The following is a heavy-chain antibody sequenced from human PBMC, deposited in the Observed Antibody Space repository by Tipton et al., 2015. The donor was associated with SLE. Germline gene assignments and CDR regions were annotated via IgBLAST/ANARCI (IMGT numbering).Heavy chain of an antibody. CDR1: GFTVSSNY. V-gene: IGHV3-66*01. CDR2: IYSGGST. Sequence: SLRLSCAASGFTVSSNYMSWVRQAPGKGLEWVSVIYSGGSTYYADSVKGRFTISRDNSKNTLYLQMNSLRAEDTAVYYCARGLDYDSSGYYRGYYFDYWGQGTLVTVSS. D-gene: IGHD3-22*01. CDR3: ARGLDYDSSGYYRGYYFDY. J-gene: IGHJ4*02.